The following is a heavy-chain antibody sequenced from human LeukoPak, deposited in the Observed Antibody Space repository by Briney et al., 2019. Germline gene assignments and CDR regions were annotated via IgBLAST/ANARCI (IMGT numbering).Heavy chain of an antibody. Sequence: GGSLRLSCAASRFIFSNYYMSWIRQTPGKGLEWIANIGTDGSSENYADSAKGRFTISRDNARNSLSLQMSSLRVEDTAVYFCARAGTYSGYKVFDTWGQGTLVTVAS. CDR2: IGTDGSSE. D-gene: IGHD5-12*01. J-gene: IGHJ5*02. CDR3: ARAGTYSGYKVFDT. CDR1: RFIFSNYY. V-gene: IGHV3-11*01.